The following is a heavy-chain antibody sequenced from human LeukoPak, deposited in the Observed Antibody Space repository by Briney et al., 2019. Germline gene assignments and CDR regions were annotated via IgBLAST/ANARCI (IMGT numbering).Heavy chain of an antibody. J-gene: IGHJ4*02. D-gene: IGHD6-13*01. Sequence: ASVKVSCKASGYTFTGYGISWVRQAPGQGLEWMCWNSPLAGKTKYAQKLQGRVTMTTDTSTSTAYMELRSLRSDDTAAYFCVRDASSSWYNYWGQGTLVTVSP. CDR1: GYTFTGYG. CDR3: VRDASSSWYNY. CDR2: NSPLAGKT. V-gene: IGHV1-18*01.